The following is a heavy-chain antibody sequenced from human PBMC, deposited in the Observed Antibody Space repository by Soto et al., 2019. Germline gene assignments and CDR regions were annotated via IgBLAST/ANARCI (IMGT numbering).Heavy chain of an antibody. D-gene: IGHD3-16*02. Sequence: ESLKISCKGSGYSFTSYWIGWVRQMPGKGLEWMGIIYPGDSDTRYSPSFQGQVTISADKSISTAYLQWSSLKASDTAMYYCARTYYDYVWGSYRLFDYWGQGTLVTVSS. CDR3: ARTYYDYVWGSYRLFDY. CDR1: GYSFTSYW. CDR2: IYPGDSDT. V-gene: IGHV5-51*01. J-gene: IGHJ4*02.